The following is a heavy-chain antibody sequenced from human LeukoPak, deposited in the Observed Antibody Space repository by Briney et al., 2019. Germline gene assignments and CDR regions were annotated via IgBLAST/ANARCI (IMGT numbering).Heavy chain of an antibody. CDR2: IDYSGST. CDR1: GGSISSYY. CDR3: ARQPRFYDSSAYYYYYFDY. J-gene: IGHJ4*02. V-gene: IGHV4-59*08. Sequence: PSETLSLTCTVSGGSISSYYWSWIRQPPGKGLEWIGYIDYSGSTNCNPSLKSRVTISVDTSKNQFSLKLSSVTAADTAVYYCARQPRFYDSSAYYYYYFDYWGQGTLVTVSS. D-gene: IGHD3-22*01.